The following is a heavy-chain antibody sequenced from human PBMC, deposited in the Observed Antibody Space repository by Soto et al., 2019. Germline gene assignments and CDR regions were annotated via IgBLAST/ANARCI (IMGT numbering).Heavy chain of an antibody. CDR2: ISYDGSNK. CDR1: GFTFSSYA. CDR3: ARDEGYDSSGYPIPYYYGMDV. J-gene: IGHJ6*02. V-gene: IGHV3-30-3*01. D-gene: IGHD3-22*01. Sequence: GGSLRLSCAASGFTFSSYAMHWVRQAPGKGLEWVAVISYDGSNKYYADSVKGRFTISRDNSKNTLYLQMNSLRAEDTAVYYCARDEGYDSSGYPIPYYYGMDVWGQGTTVTASS.